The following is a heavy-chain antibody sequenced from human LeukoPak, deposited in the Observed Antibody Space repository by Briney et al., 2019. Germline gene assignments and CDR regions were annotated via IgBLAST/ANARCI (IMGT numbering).Heavy chain of an antibody. J-gene: IGHJ4*02. D-gene: IGHD7-27*01. CDR2: IKQDGRET. CDR1: GFTFSNYG. CDR3: VRDGSSWGNFDY. Sequence: GGSLRLSCAASGFTFSNYGMHWVRQAPGKGLEWVANIKQDGRETYYVDSVKGRFTISRDNAKNSLYLQMNSLRTEDTAVYYCVRDGSSWGNFDYWGQGTLVSVSS. V-gene: IGHV3-7*01.